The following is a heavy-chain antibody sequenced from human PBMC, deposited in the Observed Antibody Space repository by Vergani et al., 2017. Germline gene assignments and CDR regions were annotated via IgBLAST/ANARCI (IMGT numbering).Heavy chain of an antibody. CDR2: IYWNDDQ. CDR1: GFSLNTRGVS. D-gene: IGHD1-7*01. CDR3: FYRKTDCGTTVCFYPFYYYYYMYV. Sequence: QITLKESGPTLVKPTQTLTLTCTFSGFSLNTRGVSVAWIRQPPGKALDWLALIYWNDDQHYSPSLNNRVTITKDTSKNQVVLTMTNMDYVDTGTYYCFYRKTDCGTTVCFYPFYYYYYMYVWGKGTTVTVSS. J-gene: IGHJ6*03. V-gene: IGHV2-5*04.